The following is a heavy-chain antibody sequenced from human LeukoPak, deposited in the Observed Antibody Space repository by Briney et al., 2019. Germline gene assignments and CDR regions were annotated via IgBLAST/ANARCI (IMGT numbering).Heavy chain of an antibody. V-gene: IGHV5-51*01. D-gene: IGHD5-18*01. J-gene: IGHJ3*02. Sequence: GESLKISCKGSGYRFINYWIGWVRQMPGKGLEWMGIVFPGDSDTRYSPSFQGQVTISADKSISTAYLQWSSLKASDTAMYYCARLPDTAMAGDAFDIWGQGTMVTVSS. CDR1: GYRFINYW. CDR3: ARLPDTAMAGDAFDI. CDR2: VFPGDSDT.